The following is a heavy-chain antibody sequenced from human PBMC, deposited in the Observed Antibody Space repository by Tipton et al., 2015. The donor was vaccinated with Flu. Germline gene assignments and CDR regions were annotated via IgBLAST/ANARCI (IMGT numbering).Heavy chain of an antibody. V-gene: IGHV4-39*07. D-gene: IGHD3-10*01. CDR3: ARVGAVTMVRGLAFDAFDI. J-gene: IGHJ3*02. Sequence: TLSLTCTVSGGSISSSRYYWGWIRQPPGKGLEWIGSIYHSGTAYYNPSLKSRVTISLDKSKNQFSLNLSSVTAADTAVYYCARVGAVTMVRGLAFDAFDIWGLGTMVAVSS. CDR1: GGSISSSRYY. CDR2: IYHSGTA.